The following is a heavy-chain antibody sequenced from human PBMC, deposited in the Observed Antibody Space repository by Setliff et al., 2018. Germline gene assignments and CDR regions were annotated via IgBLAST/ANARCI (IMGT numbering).Heavy chain of an antibody. Sequence: GESLTISCAASGFIFSTYWMSWVRQAPGKGLEWVANIKQDGSDKYYVDSVKGRFTISRDNAKNSLYLQMNSLRAEDTAVYYCARLRKDYGDYYYFDYWGQGTLVTVSS. CDR1: GFIFSTYW. J-gene: IGHJ4*02. CDR2: IKQDGSDK. D-gene: IGHD4-17*01. CDR3: ARLRKDYGDYYYFDY. V-gene: IGHV3-7*01.